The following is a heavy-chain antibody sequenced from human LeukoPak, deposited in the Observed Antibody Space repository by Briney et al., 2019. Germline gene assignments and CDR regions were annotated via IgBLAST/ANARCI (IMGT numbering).Heavy chain of an antibody. CDR3: ARCRENDFWSGSPVDY. V-gene: IGHV3-30-3*01. J-gene: IGHJ4*02. CDR2: ISSDGTNK. Sequence: PGGSLRLSCAASRFFFGSYAMHWVRQAPGKGLEWLAVISSDGTNKYYADSVKGRFTISRDNSKNTLYLQMNSLRVEDTAVYYCARCRENDFWSGSPVDYWGQGTLVTVSS. D-gene: IGHD3-3*01. CDR1: RFFFGSYA.